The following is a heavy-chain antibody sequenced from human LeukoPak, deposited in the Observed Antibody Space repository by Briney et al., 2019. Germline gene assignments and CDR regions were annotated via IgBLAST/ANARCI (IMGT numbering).Heavy chain of an antibody. CDR2: IYHSGGT. V-gene: IGHV4-38-2*02. CDR1: GYSINSGYT. J-gene: IGHJ4*02. Sequence: SETLSLTCTVSGYSINSGYTWGWIRRPPGKGLEWIGNIYHSGGTYYNPSLTSRVTISVDTSKNQFSLKLSSVTAADTAVYYCARDAAGGGFGELEWGQGTLVTVSS. CDR3: ARDAAGGGFGELE. D-gene: IGHD3-10*01.